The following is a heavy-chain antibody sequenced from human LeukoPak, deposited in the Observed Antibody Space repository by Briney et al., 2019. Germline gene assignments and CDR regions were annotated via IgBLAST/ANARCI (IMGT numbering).Heavy chain of an antibody. J-gene: IGHJ4*02. V-gene: IGHV1-8*01. CDR1: GYTFTSYD. D-gene: IGHD5-24*01. CDR3: ARDGYNSHY. CDR2: MNPNSGNT. Sequence: ASVKVSCKASGYTFTSYDINWVRQATGQGLEWMGWMNPNSGNTGYAQKFQGRVTITADESTSTAYMELSSLRSEDTAVYYCARDGYNSHYWGQGTLVTVSS.